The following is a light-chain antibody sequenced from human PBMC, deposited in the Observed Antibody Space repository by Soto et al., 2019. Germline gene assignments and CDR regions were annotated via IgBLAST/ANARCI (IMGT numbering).Light chain of an antibody. Sequence: EIVMTQSPATLSVSPGERATLSCRASQSVSSNLAWYQQKPGQAPRPLISAASSRATGIPDRFSGSGSGTDFTLTISSLEPEDFAVYYCQTYGDSLFTFGPGTKV. CDR1: QSVSSN. V-gene: IGKV3-20*01. J-gene: IGKJ3*01. CDR2: AAS. CDR3: QTYGDSLFT.